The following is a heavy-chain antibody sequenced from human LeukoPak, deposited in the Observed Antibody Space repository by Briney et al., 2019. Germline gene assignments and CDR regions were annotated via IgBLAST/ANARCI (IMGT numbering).Heavy chain of an antibody. CDR3: ARGYDSSGYYLESSFDP. Sequence: GGSLRLSCAASGFTFSSYGMHWVRQAPGKGLEWVAFIRYDGSNKYYADSVKGRFTISRDNSKNTLYLQMNSLRAEDTAVYYCARGYDSSGYYLESSFDPWGQGTLVTVSS. D-gene: IGHD3-22*01. J-gene: IGHJ5*02. CDR2: IRYDGSNK. CDR1: GFTFSSYG. V-gene: IGHV3-30*02.